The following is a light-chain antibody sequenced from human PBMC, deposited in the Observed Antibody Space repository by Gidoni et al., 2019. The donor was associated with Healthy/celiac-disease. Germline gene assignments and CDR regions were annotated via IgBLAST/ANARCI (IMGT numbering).Light chain of an antibody. Sequence: EIVLTQSPGTLSLSPGERATLSCRASQSVSSSYLAWYQQKPGQAPRLLIYGASSRATGIPDRFSGSGSATDFTLTISSLEPEDFAVYYCQQYGSSLTWTFGQXTKVEIK. V-gene: IGKV3-20*01. CDR1: QSVSSSY. CDR2: GAS. J-gene: IGKJ1*01. CDR3: QQYGSSLTWT.